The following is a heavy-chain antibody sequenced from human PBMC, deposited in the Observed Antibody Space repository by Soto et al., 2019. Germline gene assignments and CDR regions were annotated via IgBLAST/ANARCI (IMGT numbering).Heavy chain of an antibody. D-gene: IGHD3-10*01. Sequence: QVQVVQSGVAVRRPGSSVKVSCKASGDTFKNCVISWVRQAPGQGLEWMGGIIPLFGTTDFAQRFQGRLTITTAESTTTAYMELSRLRSEDTATYYCAAELGFGKLSVVWGQGTTVIVSS. CDR3: AAELGFGKLSVV. J-gene: IGHJ6*02. CDR1: GDTFKNCV. CDR2: IIPLFGTT. V-gene: IGHV1-69*01.